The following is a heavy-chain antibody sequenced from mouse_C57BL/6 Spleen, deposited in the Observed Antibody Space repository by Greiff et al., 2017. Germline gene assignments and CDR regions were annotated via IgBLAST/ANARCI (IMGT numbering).Heavy chain of an antibody. D-gene: IGHD1-1*01. V-gene: IGHV5-4*01. CDR2: ISDGGSYT. Sequence: EVQGVESGGGLVKPGGSLKLSCAASGFTFSSYAMSWVRQTPEKRLEWVATISDGGSYTYYPDNVKGRFTISRDNAKNNLYLQMSHLKSEDTAMYYCARDGSSPWAMDYWGQGTSVTVSS. J-gene: IGHJ4*01. CDR3: ARDGSSPWAMDY. CDR1: GFTFSSYA.